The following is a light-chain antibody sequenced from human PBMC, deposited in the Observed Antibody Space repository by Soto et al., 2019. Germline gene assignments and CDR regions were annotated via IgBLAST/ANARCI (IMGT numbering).Light chain of an antibody. CDR1: SSDVGGYNY. V-gene: IGLV2-14*01. J-gene: IGLJ1*01. Sequence: QSALTQPASVSGSPGQPITISCTGTSSDVGGYNYVSWYQQHPGKAPKLMIYDVSNRPSGVSNRFSGSKSGNTASLTISGLQAEDEADYYCSSYTSSSTQVFRTGTKLTVL. CDR3: SSYTSSSTQV. CDR2: DVS.